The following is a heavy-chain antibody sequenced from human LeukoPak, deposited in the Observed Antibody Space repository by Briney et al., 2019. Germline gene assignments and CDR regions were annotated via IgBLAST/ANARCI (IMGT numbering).Heavy chain of an antibody. CDR1: GGSISSGGYY. D-gene: IGHD2-2*01. V-gene: IGHV4-31*03. CDR3: ARGEIVVVPAAPREYYYYGMDV. Sequence: SETLSLTCTVSGGSISSGGYYWSWIRQHPGKGLEWIGYIYYSGSTYHNPSLKSRVTISVDTSKNQFSLKLSSVTAADTAVYHCARGEIVVVPAAPREYYYYGMDVWGQGTTVTVSS. CDR2: IYYSGST. J-gene: IGHJ6*02.